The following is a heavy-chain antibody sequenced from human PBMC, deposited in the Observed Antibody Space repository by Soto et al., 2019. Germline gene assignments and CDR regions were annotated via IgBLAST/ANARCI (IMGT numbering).Heavy chain of an antibody. V-gene: IGHV1-46*01. Sequence: QVQLVQSGAEVKKPGASVKVSCKASGYTFTSYYMHWVRQAPGQGLEWMGIINPSGGSTSYAQKFQGRVTMTRDTSTSTVYMELSSLRSEDTAVYYRATPIYRDAFDIWGQGTMVTVSS. J-gene: IGHJ3*02. CDR2: INPSGGST. CDR1: GYTFTSYY. CDR3: ATPIYRDAFDI.